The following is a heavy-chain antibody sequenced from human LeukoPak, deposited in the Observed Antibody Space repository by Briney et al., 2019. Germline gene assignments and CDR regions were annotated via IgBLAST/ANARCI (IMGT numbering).Heavy chain of an antibody. CDR3: ARISGGSYYWGPQTFDY. J-gene: IGHJ4*02. CDR2: IYYSGST. D-gene: IGHD1-26*01. V-gene: IGHV4-39*07. Sequence: SETLSLTCTVSGGSISSSSYYWGWIRQPPGKGLEWIGSIYYSGSTYYNPSLKSRVTMSVDTSKNQFSLKLSSVTAADTAVYYCARISGGSYYWGPQTFDYWGQGTLVTVSS. CDR1: GGSISSSSYY.